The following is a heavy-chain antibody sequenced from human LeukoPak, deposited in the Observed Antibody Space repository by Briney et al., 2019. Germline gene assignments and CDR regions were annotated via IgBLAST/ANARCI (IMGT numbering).Heavy chain of an antibody. Sequence: GGSLRLSCAASGFTFSSYEMNWVRQAPGKGLEWVSYISSSGSTIYYADSVKGRFTISRDNAKNSLYLQMNSLRAEDTAVYYCARDLGYYGSGSYPDYFDYWGQGTLVTVSS. CDR2: ISSSGSTI. D-gene: IGHD3-10*01. V-gene: IGHV3-48*03. J-gene: IGHJ4*02. CDR1: GFTFSSYE. CDR3: ARDLGYYGSGSYPDYFDY.